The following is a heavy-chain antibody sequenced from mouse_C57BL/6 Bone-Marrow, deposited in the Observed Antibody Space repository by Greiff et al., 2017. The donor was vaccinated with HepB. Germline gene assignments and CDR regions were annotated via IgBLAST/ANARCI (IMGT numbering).Heavy chain of an antibody. D-gene: IGHD1-1*01. V-gene: IGHV3-6*01. Sequence: EVHLVESGPGLVKPSQSLSLTCSVTGYSITSGYYWNWIRQFPGNKLEWMGYISYDGSNNYNPSLKNRISITRDTSKNQFFLKLNSVTTEDTATYYCARAPYYYGSRPPGFAYWGQGTLVTVSA. CDR3: ARAPYYYGSRPPGFAY. CDR1: GYSITSGYY. CDR2: ISYDGSN. J-gene: IGHJ3*01.